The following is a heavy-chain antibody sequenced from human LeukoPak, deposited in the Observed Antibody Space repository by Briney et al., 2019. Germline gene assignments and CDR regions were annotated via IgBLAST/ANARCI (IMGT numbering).Heavy chain of an antibody. CDR2: IYYSGST. CDR3: ARVPSVAATCWFDP. D-gene: IGHD2-15*01. Sequence: SETLSLTCTVPGGSISSSSYYWGWIRQPPGKGLEWIGSIYYSGSTYYNPSLKSRVTISVDTSKNQFSLKLSSVTAADTAVYYCARVPSVAATCWFDPWGQGTLVTVSS. V-gene: IGHV4-39*07. J-gene: IGHJ5*02. CDR1: GGSISSSSYY.